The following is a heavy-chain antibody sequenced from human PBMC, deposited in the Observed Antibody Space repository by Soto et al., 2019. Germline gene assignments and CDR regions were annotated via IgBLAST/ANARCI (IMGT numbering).Heavy chain of an antibody. V-gene: IGHV3-11*01. CDR3: ARDREAFDI. J-gene: IGHJ3*02. Sequence: KAGGSLRLSCAASGFTFSDYSMSWIRQAPGKGLEWVSYISRSGSTIYYADSVKGRFTISRDNAKNSLYLQMNSLRAEDTAVYYCARDREAFDIWGQGTMVTVSS. CDR1: GFTFSDYS. CDR2: ISRSGSTI.